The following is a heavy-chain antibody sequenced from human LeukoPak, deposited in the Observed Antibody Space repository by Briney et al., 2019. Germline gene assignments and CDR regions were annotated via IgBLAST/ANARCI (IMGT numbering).Heavy chain of an antibody. CDR3: ARVTGDLVGPFYYYYLDV. Sequence: PSETLSLTCTVSGGSISSSSYSWGWIRQPPGKGLEWIGTIYYSGSTSYNPSLKSRVTLSIDTSKNQFSLTMISVTAADTAVYYCARVTGDLVGPFYYYYLDVWGKGTTVTISS. CDR2: IYYSGST. V-gene: IGHV4-39*07. J-gene: IGHJ6*03. D-gene: IGHD2-15*01. CDR1: GGSISSSSYS.